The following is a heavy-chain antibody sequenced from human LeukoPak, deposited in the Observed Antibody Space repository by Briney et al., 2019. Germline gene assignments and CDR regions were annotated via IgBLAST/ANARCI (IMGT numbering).Heavy chain of an antibody. CDR3: ARERHSYGPFDY. D-gene: IGHD5-18*01. V-gene: IGHV3-30-3*01. Sequence: GGALRLSCAASGFTFSSYAMHWVRQAPGKGLGWVAVISYDGSSKYCADSVQGRFTISRDNSKTTLYLQMSRLRAEDTAVYYCARERHSYGPFDYWGQGALVTVSS. J-gene: IGHJ4*02. CDR2: ISYDGSSK. CDR1: GFTFSSYA.